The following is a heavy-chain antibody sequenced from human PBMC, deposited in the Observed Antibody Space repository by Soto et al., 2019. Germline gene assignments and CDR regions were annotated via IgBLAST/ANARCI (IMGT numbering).Heavy chain of an antibody. D-gene: IGHD3-3*01. V-gene: IGHV4-31*03. Sequence: SETLSLTCTVSGGSISSGGYYWSWIRQHPGKGLEWIGYIYYSVSTYYNPSLKSRVTISVDTSKNQFSLKLSSVTAADTAVYYCARGRGFYDFWSGYYLNWFDPWGQGTPVTVSS. J-gene: IGHJ5*02. CDR3: ARGRGFYDFWSGYYLNWFDP. CDR2: IYYSVST. CDR1: GGSISSGGYY.